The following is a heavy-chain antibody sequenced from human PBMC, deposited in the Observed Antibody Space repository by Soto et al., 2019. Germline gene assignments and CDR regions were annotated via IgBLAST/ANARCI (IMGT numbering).Heavy chain of an antibody. Sequence: EVQLVESGGGLVQPGGSLRLSCAASGFTFSSYSMNWVRQAPGKGLEWVSYISSSSSTIYYADSVKGRFTISRDNAKNTLYLQMNSLRAEDTAVYYCAREAAWRIVATINRGAIDYWGQGTLVTVSS. CDR2: ISSSSSTI. V-gene: IGHV3-48*01. CDR1: GFTFSSYS. CDR3: AREAAWRIVATINRGAIDY. D-gene: IGHD5-12*01. J-gene: IGHJ4*02.